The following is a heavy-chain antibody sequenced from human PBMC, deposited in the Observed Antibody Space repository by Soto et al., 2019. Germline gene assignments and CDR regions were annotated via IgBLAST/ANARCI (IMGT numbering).Heavy chain of an antibody. V-gene: IGHV3-23*01. CDR2: ISGSGGST. J-gene: IGHJ4*02. Sequence: GGSLRLSCAASGFTFSSDAMSWVRQAPGKGLEWVSAISGSGGSTYYADSVKGRFTISRDNSKNTLYLQMNSLRAEDTAVYYCAKPLSSWYYFDYWGQGTLVTVSS. D-gene: IGHD6-13*01. CDR3: AKPLSSWYYFDY. CDR1: GFTFSSDA.